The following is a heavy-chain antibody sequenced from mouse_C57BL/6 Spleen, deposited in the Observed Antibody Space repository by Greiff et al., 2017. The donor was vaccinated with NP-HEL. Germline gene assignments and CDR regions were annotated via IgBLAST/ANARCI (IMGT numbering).Heavy chain of an antibody. CDR1: GYTFTSYG. CDR3: ARRGSAHFDY. J-gene: IGHJ2*01. V-gene: IGHV1-81*01. D-gene: IGHD3-2*02. Sequence: QVQLQQSVAELARPGASVKLSCKASGYTFTSYGISWVKQRTGQGLEWIGEIYPRSGNTYYNEKFKGKATLTADKSSSTAYMELRSLTSEDSAVYFCARRGSAHFDYWGQGTTLTVSS. CDR2: IYPRSGNT.